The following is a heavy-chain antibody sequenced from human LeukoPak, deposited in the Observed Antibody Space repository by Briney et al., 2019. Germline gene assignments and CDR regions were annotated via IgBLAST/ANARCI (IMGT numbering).Heavy chain of an antibody. Sequence: GGSLRLSCAASGFTFSSYSMNWVRQAPGKGLEWVSSISSSSSYIYYADSVKGRFTISRDNAKNSLYLQMNSLRAEDTAVYYCASHPLDYSSSWYQVDAFDIWGQGTMVTVSS. CDR3: ASHPLDYSSSWYQVDAFDI. CDR2: ISSSSSYI. CDR1: GFTFSSYS. V-gene: IGHV3-21*01. J-gene: IGHJ3*02. D-gene: IGHD6-13*01.